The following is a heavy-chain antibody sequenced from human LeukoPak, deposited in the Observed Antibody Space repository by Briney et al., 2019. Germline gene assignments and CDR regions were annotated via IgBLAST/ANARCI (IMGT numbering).Heavy chain of an antibody. J-gene: IGHJ4*02. CDR1: GFTFSKAW. D-gene: IGHD3-10*01. CDR2: IKSKTDGGTT. Sequence: GGSLRFACAASGFTFSKAWMSWVRQAPGKGLEWVGRIKSKTDGGTTDYAAPVKGRFTISRDDSRNTLSLQMNSLKTEDTAVYYCTTITMIREHEDYWGQGTLVTVSS. CDR3: TTITMIREHEDY. V-gene: IGHV3-15*01.